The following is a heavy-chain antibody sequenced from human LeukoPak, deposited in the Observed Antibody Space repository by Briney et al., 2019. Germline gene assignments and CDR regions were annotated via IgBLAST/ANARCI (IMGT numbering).Heavy chain of an antibody. V-gene: IGHV1-24*01. CDR2: FDRKNRST. CDR1: GFTLADLS. D-gene: IGHD2-2*01. Sequence: GASVKVSRKVSGFTLADLSMHWVRQAPGPGRERVGGFDRKNRSTVYAQRFRGRVTLTDDTSTGTAYMDLSSLSADDPAVYYCATGVFCATTTCPGYQHYYYFMDVWGKGTTVTVSS. J-gene: IGHJ6*03. CDR3: ATGVFCATTTCPGYQHYYYFMDV.